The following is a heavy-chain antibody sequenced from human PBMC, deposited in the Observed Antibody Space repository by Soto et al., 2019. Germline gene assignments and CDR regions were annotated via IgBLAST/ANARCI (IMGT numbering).Heavy chain of an antibody. CDR1: GGSVSSGRYY. Sequence: NPSETLSLTCAVSGGSVSSGRYYWSWIRQPPGKGLEWIGYIYYSGSTNYNPSLKGRVTISVDTSKNQFSLKLSSVTAADTAVYYCARGDCSGGTCNYYYYYGVAVWGPGTTVTVSS. CDR2: IYYSGST. D-gene: IGHD2-15*01. V-gene: IGHV4-61*01. CDR3: ARGDCSGGTCNYYYYYGVAV. J-gene: IGHJ6*02.